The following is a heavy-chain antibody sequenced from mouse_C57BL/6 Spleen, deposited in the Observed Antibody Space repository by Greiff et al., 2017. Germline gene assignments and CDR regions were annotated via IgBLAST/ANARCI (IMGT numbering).Heavy chain of an antibody. J-gene: IGHJ3*01. CDR1: GFNIKDDY. CDR3: TTRLHYYGSSLEAY. CDR2: IDPENGDT. Sequence: EVQLQQSGAELVRPGASVKLSCTASGFNIKDDYMHWVKQRPEQGLEWIGWIDPENGDTEYAAKFQGKATLTADTSSNTAYLQLSSLTSEDTAVYYCTTRLHYYGSSLEAYWGQGTLVTVSA. V-gene: IGHV14-4*01. D-gene: IGHD1-1*01.